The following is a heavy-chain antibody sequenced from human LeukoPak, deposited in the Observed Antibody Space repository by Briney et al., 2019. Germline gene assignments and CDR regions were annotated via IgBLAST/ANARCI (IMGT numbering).Heavy chain of an antibody. CDR3: ARDVELELRSLYYYYMDV. D-gene: IGHD1-7*01. Sequence: ASVKVSCKASGYTFTGYYIYWVRQAPGQGLGWMGWINPNSGGTNYAQKFQGRVTMTRDTSISTAYMELSRLRSDDTAVYYCARDVELELRSLYYYYMDVWGKGTTVTVSS. J-gene: IGHJ6*03. CDR2: INPNSGGT. V-gene: IGHV1-2*02. CDR1: GYTFTGYY.